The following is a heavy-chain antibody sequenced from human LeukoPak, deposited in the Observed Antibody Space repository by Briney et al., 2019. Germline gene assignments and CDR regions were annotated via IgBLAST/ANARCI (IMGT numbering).Heavy chain of an antibody. Sequence: SDTLSLTCTVSGDSLSTYYWSWIRQPPGTGLEWMGYVYYSGSTNYNPSLKSRVTISVDTSKNQFSLKLNSVTAADTAVYYCARHIRQPWLYYFDYWGQGTPVTVSS. D-gene: IGHD2-21*01. CDR3: ARHIRQPWLYYFDY. CDR2: VYYSGST. V-gene: IGHV4-59*08. CDR1: GDSLSTYY. J-gene: IGHJ4*02.